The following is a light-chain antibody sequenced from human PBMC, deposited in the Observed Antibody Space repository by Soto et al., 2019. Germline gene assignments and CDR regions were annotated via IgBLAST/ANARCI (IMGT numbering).Light chain of an antibody. Sequence: QSALTQPATVSGSPGQSITIPCTGTTYDVGGYNYVSWYQQHPGKAAKLLIYDISNRPSGVSNRFSGSKSGNTASLTISGLQAEDEADYYCSSYTSNVRGVLFGGGTKLTVL. V-gene: IGLV2-14*01. CDR1: TYDVGGYNY. CDR3: SSYTSNVRGVL. J-gene: IGLJ3*02. CDR2: DIS.